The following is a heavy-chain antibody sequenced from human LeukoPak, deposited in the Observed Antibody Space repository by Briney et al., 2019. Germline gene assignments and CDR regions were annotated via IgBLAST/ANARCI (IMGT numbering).Heavy chain of an antibody. Sequence: GGSLRLSCAASGFTFSSYSMNWVRQAPGKGLEWVSYISSSSSTIYYADSVKGRFTISRDNAKNSLYLQMNSLRAEDTAVYYCARRVATIFYYFDYWGQGTLVTVSS. V-gene: IGHV3-48*01. J-gene: IGHJ4*02. CDR1: GFTFSSYS. D-gene: IGHD5-12*01. CDR2: ISSSSSTI. CDR3: ARRVATIFYYFDY.